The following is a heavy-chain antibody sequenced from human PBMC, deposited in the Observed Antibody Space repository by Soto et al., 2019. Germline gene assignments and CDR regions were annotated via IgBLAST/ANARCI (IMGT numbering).Heavy chain of an antibody. CDR2: SSSNGGIT. V-gene: IGHV3-64D*06. Sequence: GSLRLSCSASGFTFSSFAMHWVRQAPGKGLDYVSASSSNGGITYYAYSVRGRFTISRDNSKKTLYLQMSSLRAEDTAVYYCVKGAVDIVVGVPAYFDYWGQGTLATVS. J-gene: IGHJ4*02. D-gene: IGHD2-15*01. CDR3: VKGAVDIVVGVPAYFDY. CDR1: GFTFSSFA.